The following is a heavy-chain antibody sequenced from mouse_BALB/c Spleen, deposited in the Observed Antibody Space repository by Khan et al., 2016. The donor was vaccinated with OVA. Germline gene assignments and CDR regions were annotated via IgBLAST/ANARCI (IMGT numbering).Heavy chain of an antibody. CDR3: ARLAYYYNSEGFAY. CDR1: GFTFSTYG. CDR2: INTGGAYT. D-gene: IGHD1-1*01. V-gene: IGHV5-6*01. Sequence: VQLKQSGGDFVRPGGSLKLSCAASGFTFSTYGMSWVRQTPDKRLEWVATINTGGAYTYYPDSVKGRFTISRDNAKNTLYLQLSSLKSEDTAIYYCARLAYYYNSEGFAYWGQGTLVTGSA. J-gene: IGHJ3*01.